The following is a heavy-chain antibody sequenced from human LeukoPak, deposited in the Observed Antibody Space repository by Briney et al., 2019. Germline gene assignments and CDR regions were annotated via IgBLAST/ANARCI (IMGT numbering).Heavy chain of an antibody. CDR1: GDSVSSNSAA. V-gene: IGHV6-1*01. Sequence: SQTLSLTCAISGDSVSSNSAAWNWIRQSPSGGLGWLGRAYYRSKWYNDYAVSVKSRITINPDKSKNQVSLQMNSVTPEDTAVYYCARETTSLFDSWGQGTLVTVSS. CDR2: AYYRSKWYN. D-gene: IGHD2/OR15-2a*01. CDR3: ARETTSLFDS. J-gene: IGHJ4*02.